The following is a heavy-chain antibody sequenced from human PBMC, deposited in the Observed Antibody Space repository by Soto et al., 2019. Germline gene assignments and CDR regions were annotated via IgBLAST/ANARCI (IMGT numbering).Heavy chain of an antibody. Sequence: QLQLVQSGAEVKRPGDSVKVSCKASDYIFSNYHINWVRQAPGQGLEWMGWIRGNNGNTQYAQMFQGRVTMTTEKSTNTVYMELRSLGSDDTAVYYCAKPGDIYEFWSGYYRTANYFDFWGQGSLVTVSS. CDR1: DYIFSNYH. D-gene: IGHD3-3*01. CDR3: AKPGDIYEFWSGYYRTANYFDF. J-gene: IGHJ4*02. CDR2: IRGNNGNT. V-gene: IGHV1-18*01.